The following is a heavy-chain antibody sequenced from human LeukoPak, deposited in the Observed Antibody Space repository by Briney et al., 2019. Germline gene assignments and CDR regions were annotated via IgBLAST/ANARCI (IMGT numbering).Heavy chain of an antibody. J-gene: IGHJ4*02. Sequence: GGSLRLSCAASGFTFSSYGMNWVRQAPGKGLEWVSSISSSSSYIYYADSVKGRFTISRDNAKNSLYLQMNSLRAEDTAVYYCARKEGIAADFDYWGQGTLVTVSS. CDR3: ARKEGIAADFDY. V-gene: IGHV3-21*01. CDR2: ISSSSSYI. D-gene: IGHD6-13*01. CDR1: GFTFSSYG.